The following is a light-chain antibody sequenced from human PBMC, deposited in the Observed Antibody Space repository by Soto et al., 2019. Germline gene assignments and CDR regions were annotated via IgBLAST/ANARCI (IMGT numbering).Light chain of an antibody. Sequence: QSVLTQPPSASGTPGQRVTISCSGSSSNIGSDSVSWYQQLPGTAPKLLIYRNNQRPSGVPDRFSGSKSGTSASLAISGLRSEDEAHYYCAAWDDNLTGPLYGGGTKLTVL. V-gene: IGLV1-47*01. CDR2: RNN. CDR1: SSNIGSDS. J-gene: IGLJ2*01. CDR3: AAWDDNLTGPL.